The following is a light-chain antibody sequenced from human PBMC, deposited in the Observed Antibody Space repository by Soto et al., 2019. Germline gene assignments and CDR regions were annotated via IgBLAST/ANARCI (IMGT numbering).Light chain of an antibody. V-gene: IGKV3-20*01. CDR3: QQYGSSPGT. CDR2: GAS. Sequence: ENVLTQSPGTLSLSPGERATLSCRASQSVSSSYLAWYQQKPGQAPRLLIYGASSRATGIPDRFSGSGSGTDFHLTISKLEPEDFAVYYCQQYGSSPGTFGQGTKVEIK. CDR1: QSVSSSY. J-gene: IGKJ1*01.